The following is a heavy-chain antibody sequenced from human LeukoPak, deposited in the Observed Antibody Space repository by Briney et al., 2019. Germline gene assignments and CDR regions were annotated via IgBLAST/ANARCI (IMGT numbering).Heavy chain of an antibody. D-gene: IGHD2-8*01. Sequence: ASVNVSCKASGYTFTSYDINWVRQAAGKGLEWMGWMNHYSGNTGYAQKFQGRVTMTRNTSLSTAYIELSSLRSEDTAVYYCARAPGGIMVSLLRKYYFDYWGQGTLVTVSS. CDR1: GYTFTSYD. CDR3: ARAPGGIMVSLLRKYYFDY. J-gene: IGHJ4*02. CDR2: MNHYSGNT. V-gene: IGHV1-8*01.